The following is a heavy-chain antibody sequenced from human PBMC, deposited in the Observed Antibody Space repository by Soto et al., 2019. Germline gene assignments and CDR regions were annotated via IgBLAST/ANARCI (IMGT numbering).Heavy chain of an antibody. V-gene: IGHV3-30-3*01. Sequence: PGGSLRLSCAASGFTFSSYAMHWVRQAPGKGLEWVAVISYDGSNKYYADSVKGRFTISRDNSKNTLYLQMNSLRAEDTAVYYCARGHSTYYYDSSASPNAFDIWGQGTMVTVSS. D-gene: IGHD3-22*01. J-gene: IGHJ3*02. CDR3: ARGHSTYYYDSSASPNAFDI. CDR2: ISYDGSNK. CDR1: GFTFSSYA.